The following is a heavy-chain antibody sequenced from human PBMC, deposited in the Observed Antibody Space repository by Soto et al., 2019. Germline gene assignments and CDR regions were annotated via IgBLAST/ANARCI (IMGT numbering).Heavy chain of an antibody. CDR2: ISGSGGST. CDR1: GFTFSSYA. CDR3: SKVTAYDFWVTKTQYYFDY. J-gene: IGHJ4*02. D-gene: IGHD3-3*01. Sequence: EVQLLESGGGLVQPGGSLRLSCAASGFTFSSYAMSWVRQAPGKGLEWVSAISGSGGSTYYADSVKGRFTISRDNSKNTLYLQMNSMRAEDTAVYYCSKVTAYDFWVTKTQYYFDYWGQGTLVTVSS. V-gene: IGHV3-23*01.